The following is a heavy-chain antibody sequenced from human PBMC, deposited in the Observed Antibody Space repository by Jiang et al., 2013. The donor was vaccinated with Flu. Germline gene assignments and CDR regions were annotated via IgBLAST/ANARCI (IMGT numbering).Heavy chain of an antibody. V-gene: IGHV5-51*01. J-gene: IGHJ4*02. CDR2: IYPGDSDT. Sequence: GAEVKKPGESLKISCKGSGYSFTSYWIGWVRQMPGKGLEWMGIIYPGDSDTRYSPSFQGQVTISADKSISTAYLQWSSLKASDTAMYYCARRDVDTAMVSPLASFDYWGQGTLVTVSS. CDR1: GYSFTSYW. D-gene: IGHD5-18*01. CDR3: ARRDVDTAMVSPLASFDY.